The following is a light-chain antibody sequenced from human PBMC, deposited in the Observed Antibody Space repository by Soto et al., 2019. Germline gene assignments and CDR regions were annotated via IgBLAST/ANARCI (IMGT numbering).Light chain of an antibody. Sequence: DIHMTQSPSTLSASVGDRVTITCRASQSLTMWLAWYQQNPGKAPHLLIYKTSRLESGVPSRFRCSGSRQELTRTNNNLQPADCPTEYCQHCTYYSWTIGQGTKVEGK. J-gene: IGKJ1*01. V-gene: IGKV1-5*03. CDR2: KTS. CDR1: QSLTMW. CDR3: QHCTYYSWT.